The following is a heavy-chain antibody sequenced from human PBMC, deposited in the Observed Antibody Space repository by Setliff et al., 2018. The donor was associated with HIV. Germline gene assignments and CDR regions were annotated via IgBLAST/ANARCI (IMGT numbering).Heavy chain of an antibody. CDR1: GDSISSGSY. V-gene: IGHV4-38-2*01. J-gene: IGHJ4*02. D-gene: IGHD1-26*01. CDR3: ARRGSYYGDFDY. CDR2: IYHRGGT. Sequence: NPSETLSLTCVVSGDSISSGSYWGWIRQPPGKGLEWIGSIYHRGGTYYKPSLKSRVTMSVDTSKNQFSLKLSSVTAADTAVYYCARRGSYYGDFDYWGQGTLVTVSS.